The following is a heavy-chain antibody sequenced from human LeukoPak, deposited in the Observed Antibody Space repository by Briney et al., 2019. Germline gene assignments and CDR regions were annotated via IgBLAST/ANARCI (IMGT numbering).Heavy chain of an antibody. CDR1: GYTFSDYY. J-gene: IGHJ4*02. D-gene: IGHD1-1*01. CDR2: INPNSGGT. V-gene: IGHV1-2*02. Sequence: ASVKVSCKASGYTFSDYYTHWVRQAPGQGLEGMGWINPNSGGTRYAQQFQGRVIMTRVTSIGTVYMELSTLRTDDTAVYYCARDLSTSSNWELDYWGQGTLVTVSS. CDR3: ARDLSTSSNWELDY.